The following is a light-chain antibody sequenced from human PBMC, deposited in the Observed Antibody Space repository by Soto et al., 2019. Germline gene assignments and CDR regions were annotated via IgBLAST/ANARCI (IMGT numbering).Light chain of an antibody. CDR2: GES. J-gene: IGKJ5*01. CDR3: QQYGSSIT. V-gene: IGKV3-20*01. CDR1: QSVSSSY. Sequence: EIVLTQSPGTLSLSPGERATLSCRASQSVSSSYLAWYQQKPGQAPRLLIYGESSRATGIPDRFSGSGSGTDFTLTISRLEPEDFAVYYCQQYGSSITFGQGTRLEI.